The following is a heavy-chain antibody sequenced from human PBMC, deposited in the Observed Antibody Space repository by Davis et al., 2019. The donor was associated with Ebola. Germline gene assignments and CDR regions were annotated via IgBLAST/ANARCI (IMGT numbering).Heavy chain of an antibody. CDR3: ARDSDDYSFDY. Sequence: GESLKISCAASGFSLRSYAMSWVCQAPGKGLEWVSDISGSGGSPYYADSVRGRFTISRDNARNTLYLQMNSLRPEDTAVYYCARDSDDYSFDYWGQGTLVTVSS. V-gene: IGHV3-23*01. D-gene: IGHD4-11*01. CDR1: GFSLRSYA. J-gene: IGHJ4*02. CDR2: ISGSGGSP.